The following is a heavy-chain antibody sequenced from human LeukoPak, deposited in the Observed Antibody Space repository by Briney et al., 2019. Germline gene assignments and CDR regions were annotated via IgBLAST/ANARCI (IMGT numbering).Heavy chain of an antibody. Sequence: PGGSLRLSCAASGFTFSRYSMNWVRQAPGKGLEWVSYISSSSSNIYYADSVKGRFTISRDNAKNSLYLQMNSLRAEDTAVYYCASLQGSGYLEAFDYWGQGTLVTVSS. CDR2: ISSSSSNI. J-gene: IGHJ4*02. V-gene: IGHV3-48*04. D-gene: IGHD3-3*01. CDR3: ASLQGSGYLEAFDY. CDR1: GFTFSRYS.